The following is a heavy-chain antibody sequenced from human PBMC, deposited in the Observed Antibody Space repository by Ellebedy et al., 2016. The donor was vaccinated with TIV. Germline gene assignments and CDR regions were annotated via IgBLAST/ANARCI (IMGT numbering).Heavy chain of an antibody. Sequence: GESLKISCEASDFTFRSYWMSWVRQAPGKGLEWVANIKQDGSAKYYVDSVKGRFNISRDNANNILYLQMNSLGAEDTAMYYCARDRWPEDYWGQGTLVTVSS. CDR1: DFTFRSYW. V-gene: IGHV3-7*03. J-gene: IGHJ4*02. CDR3: ARDRWPEDY. CDR2: IKQDGSAK. D-gene: IGHD4-23*01.